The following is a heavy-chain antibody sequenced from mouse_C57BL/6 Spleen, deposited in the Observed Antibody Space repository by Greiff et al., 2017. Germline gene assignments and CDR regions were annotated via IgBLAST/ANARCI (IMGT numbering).Heavy chain of an antibody. D-gene: IGHD1-1*01. J-gene: IGHJ2*01. V-gene: IGHV1-15*01. CDR1: GYTFTDYE. Sequence: VQLQQSGAELVRPGASVTLSCKASGYTFTDYEMHWVKQTPVHGLEWIGAIDPETGGTAYNQKFKGKAILTADKTSSTAYMELRSLTSEDSAVYYSTRKGITTVVSNFDYWGQGTTLTVSS. CDR3: TRKGITTVVSNFDY. CDR2: IDPETGGT.